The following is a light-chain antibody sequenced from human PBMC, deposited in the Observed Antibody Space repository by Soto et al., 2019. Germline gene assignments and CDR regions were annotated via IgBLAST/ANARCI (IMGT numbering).Light chain of an antibody. CDR3: AAWDDSLKSVV. CDR2: DVS. CDR1: SSDVGGYNY. V-gene: IGLV2-14*01. Sequence: QSALTQPASVSGSPGQSITISCTGTSSDVGGYNYVSWYQQHPGKAPKLMIYDVSNRPSGVSNRFSGSKSGNTASLTISGLRSEDEADYYCAAWDDSLKSVVFGGGTKLTVL. J-gene: IGLJ2*01.